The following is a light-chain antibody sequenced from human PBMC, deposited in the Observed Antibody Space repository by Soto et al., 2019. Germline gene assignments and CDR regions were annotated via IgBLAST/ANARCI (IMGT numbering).Light chain of an antibody. CDR2: LAS. CDR3: KQSYSTPWT. Sequence: DIQMTQSPSSLSASLGDRVTVTCRASQKIHNFVSWYQQKPGQAPKLLILLASTLESGVQSRFGGSGSGTDFTLTIRSLQPEDFATYYCKQSYSTPWTFGQGTKVDIK. CDR1: QKIHNF. J-gene: IGKJ1*01. V-gene: IGKV1-39*01.